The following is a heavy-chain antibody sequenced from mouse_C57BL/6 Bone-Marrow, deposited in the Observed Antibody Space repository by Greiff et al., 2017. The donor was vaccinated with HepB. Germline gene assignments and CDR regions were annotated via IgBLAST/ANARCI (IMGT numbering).Heavy chain of an antibody. Sequence: VKLVESGAELARPGASVKLSCKASGYTFTSYGISWVKQRTGQGLEWIGEIYPRSGNTYYNEKFKGKATLTADKSSSTAYMELRSLTSEDSAVYFCARLVGPSFAYWGQGTLVTVSA. J-gene: IGHJ3*01. CDR1: GYTFTSYG. CDR3: ARLVGPSFAY. CDR2: IYPRSGNT. D-gene: IGHD2-2*01. V-gene: IGHV1-81*01.